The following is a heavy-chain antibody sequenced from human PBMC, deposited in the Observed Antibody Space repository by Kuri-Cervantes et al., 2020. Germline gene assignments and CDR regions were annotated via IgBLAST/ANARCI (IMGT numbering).Heavy chain of an antibody. V-gene: IGHV3-21*01. CDR1: GFTFSSYS. CDR2: ISSSSSYI. D-gene: IGHD3-16*01. CDR3: ARLGGAAPFDY. Sequence: GSLRLSCAASGFTFSSYSMNWVRQAPGKGLELVSSISSSSSYIYYADSVNGRFTISRENAKNSLYLQMNTLRAEDTAVYSCARLGGAAPFDYWGQGTLVTVSS. J-gene: IGHJ4*02.